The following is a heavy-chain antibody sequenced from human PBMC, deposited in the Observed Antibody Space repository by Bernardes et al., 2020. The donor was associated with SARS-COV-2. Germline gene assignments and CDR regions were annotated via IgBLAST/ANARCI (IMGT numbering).Heavy chain of an antibody. Sequence: ASVKVSCKASGYTFTDYFIHWVRQAPGQRLEWRGWINPNTGGTNYVQKFQGRVTMTRDTSITTAYMELSWLGSDDTAIYYCARTRTTISTTGIPVDYWGQGTLVTVSS. D-gene: IGHD2-21*02. CDR1: GYTFTDYF. V-gene: IGHV1-2*02. CDR2: INPNTGGT. CDR3: ARTRTTISTTGIPVDY. J-gene: IGHJ4*02.